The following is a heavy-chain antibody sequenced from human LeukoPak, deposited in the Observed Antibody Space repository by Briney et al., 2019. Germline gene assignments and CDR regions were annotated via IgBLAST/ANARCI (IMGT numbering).Heavy chain of an antibody. Sequence: GGSLRLSCAASGFTFSSNAMSWVRQAPGMGLERVSTIGDSGGGTYYADSVKGRFTISRDNSQNTLYLQMNSLRAEDTAVYYCAKYRGFGDSYDSWGQGTLVTVSS. CDR2: IGDSGGGT. CDR3: AKYRGFGDSYDS. CDR1: GFTFSSNA. D-gene: IGHD3-10*01. V-gene: IGHV3-23*01. J-gene: IGHJ4*02.